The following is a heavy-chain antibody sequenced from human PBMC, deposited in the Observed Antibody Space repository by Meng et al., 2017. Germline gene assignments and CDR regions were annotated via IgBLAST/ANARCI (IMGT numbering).Heavy chain of an antibody. Sequence: QVQLRAWGAGLLKPSEPLSLTCAVYGWSFSGYYWSWIRQPPGKGLEWIGEINHSGSTNYNPSLKSRVTISVDTSKNQFSLKLSSVTAADTAVYYCARDCSGGSCYSIGVWGQGTLVTVSS. J-gene: IGHJ4*02. CDR3: ARDCSGGSCYSIGV. D-gene: IGHD2-15*01. V-gene: IGHV4-34*01. CDR2: INHSGST. CDR1: GWSFSGYY.